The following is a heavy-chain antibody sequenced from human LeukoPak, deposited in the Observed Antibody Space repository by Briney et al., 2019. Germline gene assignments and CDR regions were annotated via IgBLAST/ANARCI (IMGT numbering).Heavy chain of an antibody. J-gene: IGHJ3*02. Sequence: ASVKVSCKASGYTFTGYYMHWVRQAPGQGLEWMGWINPNSGGTNYAQKFQGWVTMTRDTSISTAYMELSRLRSDDTAVYYCARARAVAGSKGNDAFDIWGQGTMVTVSS. V-gene: IGHV1-2*04. CDR1: GYTFTGYY. CDR3: ARARAVAGSKGNDAFDI. D-gene: IGHD6-19*01. CDR2: INPNSGGT.